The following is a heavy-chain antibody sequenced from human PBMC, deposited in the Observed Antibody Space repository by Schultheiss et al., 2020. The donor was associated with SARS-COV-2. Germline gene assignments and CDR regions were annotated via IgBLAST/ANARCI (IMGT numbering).Heavy chain of an antibody. CDR2: INPNSGGT. Sequence: ASVKVSCKASGYTFTGYYMHWVRQAPGQGLEWMGWINPNSGGTKYAQNLQGRVTMTGDTSISTGHMELSGLRSDDTAVYYCARTRRSGYTNWFDPWGQGTLVTVSS. CDR1: GYTFTGYY. D-gene: IGHD3-22*01. V-gene: IGHV1-2*02. CDR3: ARTRRSGYTNWFDP. J-gene: IGHJ5*02.